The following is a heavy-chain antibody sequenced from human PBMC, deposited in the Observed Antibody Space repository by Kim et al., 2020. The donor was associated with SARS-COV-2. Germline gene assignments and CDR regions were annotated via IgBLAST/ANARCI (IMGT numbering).Heavy chain of an antibody. CDR2: IYYSGST. Sequence: SETLSLTCTVSGGSISSYYWSWIRQPPGKGLEWIGYIYYSGSTNYNPSLKSRVTISVDTSKNQFSLKLSSVTAADTAVYYCARVSELVRGPYPRYYGMDVWGQGTTVTVSS. V-gene: IGHV4-59*01. CDR1: GGSISSYY. J-gene: IGHJ6*02. CDR3: ARVSELVRGPYPRYYGMDV. D-gene: IGHD3-10*01.